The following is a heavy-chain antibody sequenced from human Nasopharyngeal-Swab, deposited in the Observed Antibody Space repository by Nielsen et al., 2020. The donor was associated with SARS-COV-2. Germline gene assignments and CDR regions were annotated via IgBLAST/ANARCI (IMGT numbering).Heavy chain of an antibody. CDR3: ARNLLVVGATRFDA. V-gene: IGHV2-5*02. CDR1: GFSLTTSGVG. Sequence: SGLTLVKPTQTLTLTCTFSGFSLTTSGVGVGWIRQPPGKALEWLAIVYWDADKRYSPSLRSRLTIIKDTSKSQVVLTMTNMDPVDTATYFCARNLLVVGATRFDAWGQGTLVTVSS. D-gene: IGHD1-26*01. CDR2: VYWDADK. J-gene: IGHJ5*02.